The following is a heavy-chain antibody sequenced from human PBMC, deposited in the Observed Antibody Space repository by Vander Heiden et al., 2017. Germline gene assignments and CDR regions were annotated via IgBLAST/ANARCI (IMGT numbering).Heavy chain of an antibody. J-gene: IGHJ4*02. CDR1: GFTFSGYA. D-gene: IGHD6-13*01. V-gene: IGHV3-23*01. CDR2: IGGSGGST. Sequence: EVQLLESGGGLVQPGRSLRLSCAASGFTFSGYARGWFRQAPGKGLWWVSAIGGSGGSTYYADSVKGRFTISRDNSKNTLYRQMNSLRAEDTAVYYCAKGGGAIAAAGKFDYWGQGTLVTVSS. CDR3: AKGGGAIAAAGKFDY.